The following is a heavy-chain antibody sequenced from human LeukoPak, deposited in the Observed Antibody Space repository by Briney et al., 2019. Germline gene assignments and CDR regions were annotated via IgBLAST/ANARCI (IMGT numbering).Heavy chain of an antibody. Sequence: SETLSLTCTVAGGSISSGGYYWSWIRQPPGKGLEWIGYIYHSGSTYYNPSLKSRVTISVDRSKNQFSLKLSSVTAADTAVYYCARGPPCDYWGQGTLVTVSS. CDR2: IYHSGST. CDR3: ARGPPCDY. J-gene: IGHJ4*02. V-gene: IGHV4-30-2*01. CDR1: GGSISSGGYY.